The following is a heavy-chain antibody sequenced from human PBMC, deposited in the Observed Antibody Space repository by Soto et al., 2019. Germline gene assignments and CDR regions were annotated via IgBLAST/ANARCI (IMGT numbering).Heavy chain of an antibody. CDR1: GYRFTSYG. CDR2: ISAYNGNT. V-gene: IGHV1-18*01. CDR3: ARDLGYSSGWHYFDF. J-gene: IGHJ4*02. Sequence: ASVKVSCKASGYRFTSYGISWVRQAPGQGLEWMGWISAYNGNTNYAQKLQGRVTMTTDTSTSTAYMEVRSLRSDDTAVYYCARDLGYSSGWHYFDFWGQGTLVTVSS. D-gene: IGHD6-19*01.